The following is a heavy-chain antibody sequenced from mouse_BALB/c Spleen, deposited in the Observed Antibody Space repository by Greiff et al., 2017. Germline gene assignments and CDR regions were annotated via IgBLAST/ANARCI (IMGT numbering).Heavy chain of an antibody. CDR1: GFTFSDYG. D-gene: IGHD2-1*01. V-gene: IGHV5-15*02. J-gene: IGHJ4*01. CDR3: ARVSTRYYYAMDY. CDR2: ISNLAYSI. Sequence: EVKLMESGGGLVQPGGSRKLSCAASGFTFSDYGMAWVRQAPGKGPEWVAFISNLAYSIYYADTVTGRFTISRENAKNTLYLEMSSLRSEDTAMYYCARVSTRYYYAMDYWGQGTSVTVSS.